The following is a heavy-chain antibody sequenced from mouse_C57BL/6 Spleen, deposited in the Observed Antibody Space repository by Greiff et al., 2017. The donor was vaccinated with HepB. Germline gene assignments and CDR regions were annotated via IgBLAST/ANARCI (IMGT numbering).Heavy chain of an antibody. J-gene: IGHJ2*01. D-gene: IGHD2-5*01. CDR2: IDPETGGT. Sequence: VQLQQSGAELVRPGASVTLSCKASGYTFTDYEMHWVKQTPVHGLEWIGAIDPETGGTAYNQKFKGKAILTADKSSSTAYMELRSLTSEDSAVYYCTRSGDYSNYFDYWGQGTTLTVSS. CDR1: GYTFTDYE. V-gene: IGHV1-15*01. CDR3: TRSGDYSNYFDY.